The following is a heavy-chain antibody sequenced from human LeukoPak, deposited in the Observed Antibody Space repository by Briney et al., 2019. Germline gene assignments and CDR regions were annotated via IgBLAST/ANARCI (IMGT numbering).Heavy chain of an antibody. CDR2: ISGSGGST. Sequence: PGGSLRLSCAASGFTFSSYAMSWVRQAPGKGLEWVSAISGSGGSTYYADSVKGRFTIPRDNSKNTLYLQMNSLRAEDTAVYYCAKEPGYSSGWSLLAAFDIWGQGAMVTVSS. V-gene: IGHV3-23*01. D-gene: IGHD6-19*01. CDR1: GFTFSSYA. CDR3: AKEPGYSSGWSLLAAFDI. J-gene: IGHJ3*02.